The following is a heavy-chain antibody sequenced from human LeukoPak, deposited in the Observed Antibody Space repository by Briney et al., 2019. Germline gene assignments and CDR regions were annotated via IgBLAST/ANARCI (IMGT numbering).Heavy chain of an antibody. CDR3: ARQPDYYGSGSYGY. V-gene: IGHV1-2*02. CDR2: INPNSGGT. J-gene: IGHJ4*02. Sequence: GASVKVSCKASGYTFTGYYMHWVRQAPGQGLEWMGWINPNSGGTNYAQKFQGRVTMTRDTSISTACMELSRLRSDDTAVYYCARQPDYYGSGSYGYWGQGTLVTVSS. D-gene: IGHD3-10*01. CDR1: GYTFTGYY.